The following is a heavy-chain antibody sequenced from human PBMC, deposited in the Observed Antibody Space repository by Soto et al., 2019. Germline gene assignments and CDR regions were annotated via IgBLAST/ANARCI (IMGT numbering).Heavy chain of an antibody. CDR1: GFTFSSYA. CDR2: ISGSGGST. CDR3: ARERGIMFRGPFAENYYYYGMDV. J-gene: IGHJ6*02. D-gene: IGHD3-10*01. Sequence: GGSLRLSCAASGFTFSSYAMSWVRQAPGKGLEWVSAISGSGGSTYYAESVKGRFTISRDNSKNKLYLQMNSLRAEDTALYYCARERGIMFRGPFAENYYYYGMDVWGQGTTVTVSS. V-gene: IGHV3-23*01.